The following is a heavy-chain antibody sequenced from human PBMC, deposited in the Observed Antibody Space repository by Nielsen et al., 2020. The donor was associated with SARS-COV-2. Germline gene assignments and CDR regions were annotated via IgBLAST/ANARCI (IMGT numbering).Heavy chain of an antibody. J-gene: IGHJ4*02. CDR2: ISSSGSTI. D-gene: IGHD3-10*01. V-gene: IGHV3-48*04. CDR1: GFTFSIYS. CDR3: ASTYYYGSGPFDY. Sequence: GESLKISCAASGFTFSIYSMNWVRQAPGKGLEWVSYISSSGSTIYYADSVKGRFTISRDNAKNSLYLQMNSLRAEDTAVYYCASTYYYGSGPFDYWGQGTLVTVSS.